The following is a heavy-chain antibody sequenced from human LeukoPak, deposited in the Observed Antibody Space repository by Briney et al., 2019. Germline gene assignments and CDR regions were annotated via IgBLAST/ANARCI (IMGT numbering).Heavy chain of an antibody. CDR3: ARELIIVGARPYDY. Sequence: GGSLRLSCAASGFTFSSYWMHWVRQAPGKGLVWVSRINSDGSSTSYADSVKGRFTISRDNAMNTLYLQMNSLRAEDTAVYYCARELIIVGARPYDYWGQGTLVTVSS. V-gene: IGHV3-74*01. J-gene: IGHJ4*02. D-gene: IGHD1-26*01. CDR1: GFTFSSYW. CDR2: INSDGSST.